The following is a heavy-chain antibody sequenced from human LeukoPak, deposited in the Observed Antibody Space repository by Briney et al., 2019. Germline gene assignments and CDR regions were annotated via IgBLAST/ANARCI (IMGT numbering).Heavy chain of an antibody. V-gene: IGHV1-2*02. J-gene: IGHJ4*02. CDR1: GYTFTGYY. D-gene: IGHD2-2*01. CDR3: ARNRPYQLLGFEDFDY. Sequence: ASVKVSCKASGYTFTGYYMHWVRQAPGQGLEWMGWINPNSGGTNYAQKFQGRVTMTRDTSISTAYMGLSRLRSDDTAVYYCARNRPYQLLGFEDFDYWGQGTLVTVSS. CDR2: INPNSGGT.